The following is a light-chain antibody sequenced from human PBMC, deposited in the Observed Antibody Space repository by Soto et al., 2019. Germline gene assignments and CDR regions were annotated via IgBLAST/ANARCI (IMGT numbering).Light chain of an antibody. J-gene: IGLJ1*01. CDR3: SSYTAGGTI. CDR2: KVS. CDR1: SSDVGGYNS. V-gene: IGLV2-14*01. Sequence: QSVLTQPASVSGSPGQSITISCTGTSSDVGGYNSVSWYQQHPGKAPKVMIYKVSNRPSGVSDRFSGSKSGNTASLTISGLQAEDEADYYCSSYTAGGTIFGTGTKVTVL.